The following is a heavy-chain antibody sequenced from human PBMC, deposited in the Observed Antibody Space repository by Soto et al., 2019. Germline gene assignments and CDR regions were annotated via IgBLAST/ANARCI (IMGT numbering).Heavy chain of an antibody. J-gene: IGHJ6*02. V-gene: IGHV1-69*13. CDR1: GGTFSSYA. Sequence: SVKVSCKASGGTFSSYAISWVRQAPGQGLEWMGGIIPIFGTANYAQKFQGRVTITADESTSTAYMELSSLRSEDTAVYYCARDPGRYFDGLLPQYYYYYGMDVWGQGTTVTASS. CDR3: ARDPGRYFDGLLPQYYYYYGMDV. D-gene: IGHD3-9*01. CDR2: IIPIFGTA.